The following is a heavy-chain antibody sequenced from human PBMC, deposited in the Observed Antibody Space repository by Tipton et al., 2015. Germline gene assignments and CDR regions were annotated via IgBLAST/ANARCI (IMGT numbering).Heavy chain of an antibody. Sequence: SLRLSCAASGFSFSNYAMSWVRQAPGKGLEWVSVISGSGESTNYADSVKGRFTFSRDNSKNTLYMQMNSLRAEDTAIYYCARVRPGIYFDYWGQGTLVTVSS. CDR2: ISGSGEST. J-gene: IGHJ4*02. CDR1: GFSFSNYA. D-gene: IGHD2/OR15-2a*01. CDR3: ARVRPGIYFDY. V-gene: IGHV3-23*01.